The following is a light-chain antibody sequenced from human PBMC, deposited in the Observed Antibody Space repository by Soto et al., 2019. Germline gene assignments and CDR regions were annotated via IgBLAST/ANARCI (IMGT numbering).Light chain of an antibody. CDR3: TSYTSSSTPV. CDR1: SSDVGGYNY. CDR2: EVS. Sequence: LTQPASVSGSPGQAITISCTGTSSDVGGYNYVSWYQQHPGKAPKLMIYEVSDRPSGVSDRFSGSKSGNTASLTISGLQAEDEADYYCTSYTSSSTPVFGTGTKAT. V-gene: IGLV2-14*01. J-gene: IGLJ1*01.